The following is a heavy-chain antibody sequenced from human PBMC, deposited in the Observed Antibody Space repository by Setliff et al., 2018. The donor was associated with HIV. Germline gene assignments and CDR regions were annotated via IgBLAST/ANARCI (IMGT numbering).Heavy chain of an antibody. CDR2: IRYDGSNK. CDR3: AEQTVSSSWSNWFDP. V-gene: IGHV3-30*02. Sequence: GGSLRLSCAASGFTFSSYGMHWVRQAPGKGLEWVAFIRYDGSNKYYADSVKGRFTISRDNSKNTLYLQMNSLRAEDTAVYYCAEQTVSSSWSNWFDPWGQGTLVTVSS. J-gene: IGHJ5*02. D-gene: IGHD6-13*01. CDR1: GFTFSSYG.